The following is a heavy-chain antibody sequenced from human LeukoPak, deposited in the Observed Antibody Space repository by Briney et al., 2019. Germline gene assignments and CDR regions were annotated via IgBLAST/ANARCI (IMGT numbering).Heavy chain of an antibody. D-gene: IGHD3-3*01. CDR3: ARVSRDFWSGYSYFDY. CDR2: ISAYNGNT. J-gene: IGHJ4*02. CDR1: GYTFSSYG. V-gene: IGHV1-18*01. Sequence: GASVKVSCKASGYTFSSYGISWVRQAPGQGLEWMGWISAYNGNTNYAQKLQGRVTMTTDTSTSTAYMELRSLRSDDTAVYYCARVSRDFWSGYSYFDYWGQGTLVTVSS.